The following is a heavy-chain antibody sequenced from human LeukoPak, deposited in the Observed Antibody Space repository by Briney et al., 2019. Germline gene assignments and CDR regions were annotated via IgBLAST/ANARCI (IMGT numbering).Heavy chain of an antibody. V-gene: IGHV4-61*02. CDR1: GGSISSGSYY. Sequence: SETLSLTCTVSGGSISSGSYYWSWIRQPAGKGLEWIGRIYTSGSTNYNPSLKSRVTISVDTSKNQFSLKLSSVTAADTAVYYCARDSAWRSMDVWGKGTTVTVSS. D-gene: IGHD3-3*01. CDR2: IYTSGST. CDR3: ARDSAWRSMDV. J-gene: IGHJ6*03.